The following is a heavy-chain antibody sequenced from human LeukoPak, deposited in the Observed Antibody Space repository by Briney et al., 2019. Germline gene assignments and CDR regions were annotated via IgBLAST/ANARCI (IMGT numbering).Heavy chain of an antibody. Sequence: ASVQVSCKASGYIFAHNGISWVRQAPGQGPEWMGWISAYNGDTNYAQNFQGRVTMTRDTSTSTVYMELRSLRSDDTAVYYCARDTALYYFDYWGQGTLVTVSS. J-gene: IGHJ4*02. CDR1: GYIFAHNG. V-gene: IGHV1-18*01. CDR3: ARDTALYYFDY. D-gene: IGHD5-18*01. CDR2: ISAYNGDT.